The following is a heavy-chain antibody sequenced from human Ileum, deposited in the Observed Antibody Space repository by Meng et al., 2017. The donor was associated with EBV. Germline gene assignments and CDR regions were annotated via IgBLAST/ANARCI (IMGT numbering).Heavy chain of an antibody. CDR1: RLNRSSYA. V-gene: IGHV3-23*01. CDR3: SRDLAGPYDD. Sequence: VQVLESGCGVVKPGGSSRLSLAASRLNRSSYAMSWVRQAPGKGLEWVSFISGTGGSTYYADSVKGRFTISRDNTKNTLYLEMHSLRAEDTAVYFCSRDLAGPYDDWGPGTLVTVSS. J-gene: IGHJ4*02. CDR2: ISGTGGST.